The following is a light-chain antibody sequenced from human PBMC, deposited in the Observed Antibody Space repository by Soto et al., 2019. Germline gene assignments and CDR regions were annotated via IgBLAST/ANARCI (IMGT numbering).Light chain of an antibody. J-gene: IGKJ4*01. CDR2: AAS. CDR1: QGISSF. CDR3: QQVESYTST. Sequence: IQFTQTPSSLSASVGDRVTITCRASQGISSFLAWYQQKPGKAPKLLIYAASSLQSGVPSRFSGSGFGTDFTLTITSLQPEDFETYDCQQVESYTSTFGGGTKVDIK. V-gene: IGKV1-9*01.